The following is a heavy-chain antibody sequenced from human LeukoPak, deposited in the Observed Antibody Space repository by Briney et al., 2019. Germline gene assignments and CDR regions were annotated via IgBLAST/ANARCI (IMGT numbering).Heavy chain of an antibody. V-gene: IGHV4-59*01. CDR1: GGSISSYY. Sequence: PSETLSLTCTVSGGSISSYYWSWIRQSTGRGLEWLGYIYYRGDTNYNPSLKSRVTISVDTSRDQFFLKLTSVTAADTAVYYCARALREWSSELQGFDYWGQGTLVTVSS. CDR3: ARALREWSSELQGFDY. CDR2: IYYRGDT. D-gene: IGHD3-3*01. J-gene: IGHJ4*02.